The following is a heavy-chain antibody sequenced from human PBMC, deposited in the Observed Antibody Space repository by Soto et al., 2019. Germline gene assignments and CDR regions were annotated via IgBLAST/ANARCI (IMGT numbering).Heavy chain of an antibody. Sequence: GESLKISCKGSGYSFSRYWIAWVCQTPGKGLEWMGLIYPGDSDTRYSPSFQGQVTISADKSITTAYLQWSSLKASDTAIYYCARDTFSGDSSGPHYWGQGTLVTVSS. CDR1: GYSFSRYW. CDR2: IYPGDSDT. CDR3: ARDTFSGDSSGPHY. V-gene: IGHV5-51*01. J-gene: IGHJ4*02. D-gene: IGHD3-22*01.